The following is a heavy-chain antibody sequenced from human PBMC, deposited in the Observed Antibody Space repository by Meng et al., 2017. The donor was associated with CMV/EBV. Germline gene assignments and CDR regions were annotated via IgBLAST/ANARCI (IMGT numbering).Heavy chain of an antibody. Sequence: VRLVESGGGVGQPGRSLRLSCAASGFTFSSYAMHWVRQAPGKGLEWVAVISYDGSNKYYADSVKGRFTISRDNSKNTLYLQMNSLRAEDTAVYYCAREDACYWGQGTLVTVSS. CDR1: GFTFSSYA. J-gene: IGHJ4*02. V-gene: IGHV3-30-3*01. CDR2: ISYDGSNK. CDR3: AREDACY.